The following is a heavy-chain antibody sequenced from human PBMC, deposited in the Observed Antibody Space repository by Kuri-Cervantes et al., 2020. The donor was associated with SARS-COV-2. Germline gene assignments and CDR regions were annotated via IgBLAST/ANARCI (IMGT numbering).Heavy chain of an antibody. CDR3: AGGLYGSGSYVPDYKYYAMDV. CDR2: IYYSGTT. CDR1: GGYIGSHTYF. V-gene: IGHV4-39*01. Sequence: ESLKISCTVSGGYIGSHTYFWGWIRQPPGKGLEWIGNIYYSGTTYYNPSLWSRVTISVDTSKNQFSLKLSSVIAADTAVYYCAGGLYGSGSYVPDYKYYAMDVWGQGTTVTVSS. D-gene: IGHD3-10*01. J-gene: IGHJ6*02.